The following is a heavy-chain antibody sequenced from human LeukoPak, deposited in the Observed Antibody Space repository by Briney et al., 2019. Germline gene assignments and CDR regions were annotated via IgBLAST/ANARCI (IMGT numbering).Heavy chain of an antibody. D-gene: IGHD6-6*01. CDR3: ARGRLAAPPLRTYYFDY. V-gene: IGHV4-34*01. Sequence: SETLSLTCAVYGGSFSGDYWSWIRQPPGKGLEWIGEINHSGSTNYNPSLKSRVTISVDTSKNQFSLKLSSVTAADTAVYYCARGRLAAPPLRTYYFDYWGQGTLVTVSS. J-gene: IGHJ4*02. CDR1: GGSFSGDY. CDR2: INHSGST.